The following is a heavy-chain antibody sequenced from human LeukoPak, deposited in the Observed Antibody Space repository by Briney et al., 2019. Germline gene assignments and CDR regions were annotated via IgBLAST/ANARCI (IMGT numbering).Heavy chain of an antibody. J-gene: IGHJ4*02. V-gene: IGHV4-59*01. CDR1: GGSISSYY. D-gene: IGHD3-10*01. Sequence: SETLSLTCTVSGGSISSYYWSWIRQPPGKGLEWIGYIYYSGSTNYNPSLKSRVTISVDTSKNQFSLKLSSVTAADTAVYYCARHHGSGSFHFDYRGQGTLATVSS. CDR2: IYYSGST. CDR3: ARHHGSGSFHFDY.